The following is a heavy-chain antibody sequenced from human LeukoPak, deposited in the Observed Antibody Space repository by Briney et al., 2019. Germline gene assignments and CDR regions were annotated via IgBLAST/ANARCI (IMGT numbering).Heavy chain of an antibody. V-gene: IGHV1-2*02. CDR3: ARLGSSDI. Sequence: ASVKVSCKASGYTFTNYHMHWVRQAPGQGLEWMGWINPNRGGTNYAQKFHGRVTMTRDTSISTAYMQLSRLTSDDTAVYYCARLGSSDIWGQGTMVTVSS. CDR1: GYTFTNYH. CDR2: INPNRGGT. D-gene: IGHD3-16*01. J-gene: IGHJ3*02.